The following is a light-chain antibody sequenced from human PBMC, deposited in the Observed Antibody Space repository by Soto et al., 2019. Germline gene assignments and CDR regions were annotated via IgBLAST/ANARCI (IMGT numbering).Light chain of an antibody. J-gene: IGKJ4*01. CDR1: ENVKNR. CDR2: DAF. V-gene: IGKV3-15*01. Sequence: EKVMTQSPATLSVSPGERATLSCRASENVKNRLSWYQQKPGQAPRLLIYDAFTRATGLPARFSGSESGTEFTLTISSLQSEDFAVHYCQQYDDLPLTLAGGPKVDIK. CDR3: QQYDDLPLT.